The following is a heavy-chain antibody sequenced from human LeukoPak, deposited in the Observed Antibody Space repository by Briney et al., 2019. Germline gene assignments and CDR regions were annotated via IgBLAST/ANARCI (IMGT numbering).Heavy chain of an antibody. Sequence: SVTLSLTCTVSGGSISGQYWSWIRQPPGRRLEWIGYISYSGITKYNPSLKNRVTISIDTSKNQFSLKLSSMTAADTAVYYCARLRFLEWLFPWFDPWGQGTLVTVSS. J-gene: IGHJ5*02. CDR1: GGSISGQY. D-gene: IGHD3-3*01. V-gene: IGHV4-59*08. CDR2: ISYSGIT. CDR3: ARLRFLEWLFPWFDP.